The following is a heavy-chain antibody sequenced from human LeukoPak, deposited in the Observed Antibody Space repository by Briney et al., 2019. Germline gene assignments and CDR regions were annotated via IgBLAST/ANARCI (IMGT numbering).Heavy chain of an antibody. CDR2: LKKDGTGN. CDR3: ARAVAGTLAFDY. J-gene: IGHJ4*02. V-gene: IGHV3-7*01. CDR1: GFTFSSYW. Sequence: PGGSLRLSCAASGFTFSSYWMSWVRQAPGQGREWVANLKKDGTGNYYVDPGKGRFTISRDNAKNSLYLQMNSLRAEDTAVYYCARAVAGTLAFDYWGQGTLVTVSS. D-gene: IGHD6-19*01.